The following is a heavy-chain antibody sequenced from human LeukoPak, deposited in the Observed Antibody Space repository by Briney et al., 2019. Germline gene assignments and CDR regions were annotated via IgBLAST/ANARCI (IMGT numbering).Heavy chain of an antibody. J-gene: IGHJ3*02. CDR1: GGSFSGYY. CDR2: IKHSGST. Sequence: PSETLSLTCAVYGGSFSGYYWSWIRQPPGKGLEWIGEIKHSGSTNYNPSLKSRVTISVDTSKNQFSLKLSSVTAADTAVYYCARPSIAAAGITAFDIWGQGTMVTVSS. V-gene: IGHV4-34*01. D-gene: IGHD6-13*01. CDR3: ARPSIAAAGITAFDI.